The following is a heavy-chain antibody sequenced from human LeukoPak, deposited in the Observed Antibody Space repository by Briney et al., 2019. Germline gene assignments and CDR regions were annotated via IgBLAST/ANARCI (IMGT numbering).Heavy chain of an antibody. V-gene: IGHV3-23*01. J-gene: IGHJ4*02. D-gene: IGHD5-18*01. CDR1: GLSFSSCA. Sequence: GGSLRFSGAASGLSFSSCAMSWFRKAPGKGLNWVSAISGGAYNTYYADSVKGRFTISRDNSKNTLHLQMNSLRAEDTALYYCAKDLPGYSQPIDYWVQGTLVTVSS. CDR3: AKDLPGYSQPIDY. CDR2: ISGGAYNT.